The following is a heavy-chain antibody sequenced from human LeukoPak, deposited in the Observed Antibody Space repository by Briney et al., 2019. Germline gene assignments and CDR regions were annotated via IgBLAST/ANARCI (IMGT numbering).Heavy chain of an antibody. J-gene: IGHJ4*02. CDR3: AREGYSYISEGFDY. CDR1: GDSISNYY. D-gene: IGHD5-18*01. V-gene: IGHV4-4*07. CDR2: IYTTGST. Sequence: SETLSLTCTVSGDSISNYYWSWIRQPAGKGLEWIGRIYTTGSTNYNPSLKSRVTISIDTSKNQFSLKLTSVTAADTAVYYCAREGYSYISEGFDYWGQGTLVTVSS.